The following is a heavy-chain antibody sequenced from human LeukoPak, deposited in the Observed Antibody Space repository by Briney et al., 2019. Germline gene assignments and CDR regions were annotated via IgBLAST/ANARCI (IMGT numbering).Heavy chain of an antibody. CDR3: VKGGAISGWSAAFDI. D-gene: IGHD6-19*01. CDR2: ISWNSGRI. V-gene: IGHV3-9*03. J-gene: IGHJ3*02. CDR1: GFTFDDYV. Sequence: GGSLRLSCAASGFTFDDYVMHWVRQAPGKGLEWVSGISWNSGRIAYADSVKGRFTISRDNAKNSLYLQMNSLRGEDMALYYCVKGGAISGWSAAFDIWGQGTMVTASS.